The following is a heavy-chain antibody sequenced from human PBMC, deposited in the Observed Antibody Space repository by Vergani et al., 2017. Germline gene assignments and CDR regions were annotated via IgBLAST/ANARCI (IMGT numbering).Heavy chain of an antibody. CDR2: IYYSGST. J-gene: IGHJ5*02. V-gene: IGHV4-31*03. CDR3: ARVMLRYYDSSGSAGGPINWFDP. D-gene: IGHD3-22*01. CDR1: GGSISSGGYY. Sequence: QVQLQESGPGLVKPSQTLSLTCTVSGGSISSGGYYWSWIRQHPGKGLEWIGYIYYSGSTYYNPSLQSRVTISVDTSKNQFSLKLSSVTAADTAVYYCARVMLRYYDSSGSAGGPINWFDPGGQGTLVTVSS.